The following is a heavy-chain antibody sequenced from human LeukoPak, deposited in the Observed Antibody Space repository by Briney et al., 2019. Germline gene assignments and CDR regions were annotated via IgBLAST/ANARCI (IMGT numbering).Heavy chain of an antibody. CDR1: GFTFRSYA. J-gene: IGHJ4*02. CDR2: VKSDGSST. CDR3: ARDGFLGPVTAYLDY. Sequence: GGSLRLSRAASGFTFRSYAMHWVRQAPGKGLVWVSRVKSDGSSTTYADSVKGRFTISRDNARNTLYLQMKGLRAEDTAVYYCARDGFLGPVTAYLDYWGQGTPVTVSS. D-gene: IGHD2-21*02. V-gene: IGHV3-74*01.